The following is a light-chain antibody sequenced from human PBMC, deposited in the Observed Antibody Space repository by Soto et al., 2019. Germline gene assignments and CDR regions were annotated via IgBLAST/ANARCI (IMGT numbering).Light chain of an antibody. V-gene: IGKV3-11*01. Sequence: EIVLTQSPATLSLSPGERATLSCRASQSVSSYLAWYQQKPGQAPRLLIYDASNRATGIPARFSGSGSGTDVTLTISSLEPEDFEVYYYQQRSNWPPYTFGQGTKLEIK. J-gene: IGKJ2*01. CDR3: QQRSNWPPYT. CDR1: QSVSSY. CDR2: DAS.